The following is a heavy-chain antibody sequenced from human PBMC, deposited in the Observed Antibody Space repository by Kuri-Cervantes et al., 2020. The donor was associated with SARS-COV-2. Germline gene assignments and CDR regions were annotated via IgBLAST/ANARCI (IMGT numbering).Heavy chain of an antibody. Sequence: GESLKISCAASGFTFSNAWMNWARQAPGKGLEWVGRIKSKTDGGTTDYAAPVKGRFTISRDDSKNTLYLQMNSLKTEDTAVYYCTTDQPFWAGTTGPFDYWGQGTLVTVSS. CDR1: GFTFSNAW. V-gene: IGHV3-15*07. J-gene: IGHJ4*02. D-gene: IGHD1-7*01. CDR2: IKSKTDGGTT. CDR3: TTDQPFWAGTTGPFDY.